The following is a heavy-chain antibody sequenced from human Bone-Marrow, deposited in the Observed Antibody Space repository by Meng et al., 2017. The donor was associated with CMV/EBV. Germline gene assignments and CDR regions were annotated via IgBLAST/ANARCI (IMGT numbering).Heavy chain of an antibody. J-gene: IGHJ4*02. CDR2: SNHSGST. CDR3: ASGGATGRLDY. CDR1: GGSCRGYY. D-gene: IGHD1-26*01. V-gene: IGHV4-34*01. Sequence: LSCAVCGGSCRGYYWSWIRQTPGRGLEWMGESNHSGSTNYNPSLKSRVTISVDTSKNQFSLKLSSVTAADTAVYYCASGGATGRLDYWGQGTLVTVSS.